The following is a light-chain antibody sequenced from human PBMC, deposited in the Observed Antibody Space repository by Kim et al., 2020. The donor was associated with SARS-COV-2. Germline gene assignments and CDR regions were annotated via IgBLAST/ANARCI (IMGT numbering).Light chain of an antibody. CDR1: RSNIGSNT. CDR2: SNN. V-gene: IGLV1-44*01. Sequence: GQRVTISCSGSRSNIGSNTVIWYQQFPGTAPKLLIYSNNERPSGVPDRFSGSKSGTSASLAISGLQSEDEADYYCAAWDDSLNGRVFGTGTKVTVL. CDR3: AAWDDSLNGRV. J-gene: IGLJ1*01.